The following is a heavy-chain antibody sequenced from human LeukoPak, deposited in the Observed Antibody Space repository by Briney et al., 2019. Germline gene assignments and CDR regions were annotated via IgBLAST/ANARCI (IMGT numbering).Heavy chain of an antibody. Sequence: GGSLRLSCEASGFTFSAYWMSWVRQAPGKGLEWVANIKQDGSQTYHADSVKGRFTISRDNAENSLYLQMNSLRAEDTAVYYCARDSQPIAPYYYMDVWGKGTTVTVSS. V-gene: IGHV3-7*01. CDR2: IKQDGSQT. J-gene: IGHJ6*03. CDR1: GFTFSAYW. CDR3: ARDSQPIAPYYYMDV. D-gene: IGHD6-13*01.